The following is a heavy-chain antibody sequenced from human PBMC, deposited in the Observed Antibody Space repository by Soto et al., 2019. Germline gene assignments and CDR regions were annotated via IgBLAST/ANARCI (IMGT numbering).Heavy chain of an antibody. D-gene: IGHD3-10*01. Sequence: VQVVASGGGLVQPGRSLRLSCAVSGFRFEQYVMHWVRQAPGKGLECVSTVSPTGDTVAYADSVEGRFTVSRDNAKNSLYLQMNSINGDNTAVYYCLKDAPIGSIDDCGQGTLVTVSS. J-gene: IGHJ4*02. CDR1: GFRFEQYV. CDR3: LKDAPIGSIDD. CDR2: VSPTGDTV. V-gene: IGHV3-9*01.